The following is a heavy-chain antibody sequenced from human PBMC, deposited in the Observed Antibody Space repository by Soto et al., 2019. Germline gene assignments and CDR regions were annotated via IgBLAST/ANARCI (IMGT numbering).Heavy chain of an antibody. Sequence: PSETLSLTCAVYGGSFSGYYWSWIRQPPGKGLEWIGEINHSGSTNYNPSLKSRVTISVDTSKNQFSLKLSSVTAADTAVYYCARDSTDIVVVPAATSYNWFDPWGQGTLVTVSS. V-gene: IGHV4-34*01. CDR1: GGSFSGYY. CDR2: INHSGST. CDR3: ARDSTDIVVVPAATSYNWFDP. J-gene: IGHJ5*02. D-gene: IGHD2-2*01.